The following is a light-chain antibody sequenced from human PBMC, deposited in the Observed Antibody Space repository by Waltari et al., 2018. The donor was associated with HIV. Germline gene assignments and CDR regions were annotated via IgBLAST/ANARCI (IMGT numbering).Light chain of an antibody. CDR3: QVSDSRGDSRV. CDR2: YDS. CDR1: IIGDKT. J-gene: IGLJ3*02. V-gene: IGLV3-21*04. Sequence: SFVVTQPPSVSVAPGETARITCEGNIIGDKTVHWYQQKPGQAPLMVIYYDSDRPSGIPERFSASNSGNTATLTLTRVEVGDEADYYCQVSDSRGDSRVFGGGTELTVL.